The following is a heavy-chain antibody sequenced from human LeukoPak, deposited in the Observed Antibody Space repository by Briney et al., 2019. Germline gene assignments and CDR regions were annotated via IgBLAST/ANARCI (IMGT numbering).Heavy chain of an antibody. Sequence: GGSLRLSCEVSGFTFSRYEMNWVRQAPGKGLEWVSGITGSGGSTYYADSVKGRFTISRDNSKNTLYLQMNSLRAEDTAIYYCARDERLLSFLKWGQGTLVTVSS. J-gene: IGHJ4*02. CDR2: ITGSGGST. CDR1: GFTFSRYE. V-gene: IGHV3-23*01. D-gene: IGHD3-3*01. CDR3: ARDERLLSFLK.